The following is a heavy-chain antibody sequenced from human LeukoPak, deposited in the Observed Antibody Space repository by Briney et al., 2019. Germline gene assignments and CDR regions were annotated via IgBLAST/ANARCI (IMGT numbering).Heavy chain of an antibody. J-gene: IGHJ6*03. CDR1: GGTFSSYA. V-gene: IGHV1-69*13. Sequence: SVKVSCKASGGTFSSYAISWARQAPGQGLEWMGGIIPIFGTANYAQKFQGRVTITADESTSTAYMELSSLRSEDTAVYYCAKSPTHPQTTRGYHHHHKDGLGKRNTVTVSS. CDR3: AKSPTHPQTTRGYHHHHKDG. D-gene: IGHD1-14*01. CDR2: IIPIFGTA.